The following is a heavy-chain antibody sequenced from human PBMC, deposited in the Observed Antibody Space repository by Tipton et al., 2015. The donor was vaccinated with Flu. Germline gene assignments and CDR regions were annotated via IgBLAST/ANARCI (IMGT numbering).Heavy chain of an antibody. CDR1: GFTFSDYG. J-gene: IGHJ5*02. Sequence: SLRLSCAASGFTFSDYGMNWFRQSPGKGLEWVSVLSGNGGNTYYADSVKGRFTISRDNSKSTLYLQMNSLRAEDTAVYFCARDGPPYSPTSGWFDPWGQGTLVTVSS. CDR3: ARDGPPYSPTSGWFDP. CDR2: LSGNGGNT. D-gene: IGHD1-26*01. V-gene: IGHV3-23*01.